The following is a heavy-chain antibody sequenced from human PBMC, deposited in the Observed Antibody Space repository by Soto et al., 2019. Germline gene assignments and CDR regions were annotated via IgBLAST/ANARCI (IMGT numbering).Heavy chain of an antibody. V-gene: IGHV3-33*08. D-gene: IGHD5-18*01. J-gene: IGHJ6*02. CDR1: GFTFNNYH. CDR3: ARDPTRGYSYGYYYYGMDV. Sequence: PGGSLRLSCAASGFTFNNYHMHWVRQAPGKGLERVAVIWYDGNNKYYAESVKGRFTISRDNPKNTVYLQMNSLRAEDTAVYYCARDPTRGYSYGYYYYGMDVWGQGTTVTVSS. CDR2: IWYDGNNK.